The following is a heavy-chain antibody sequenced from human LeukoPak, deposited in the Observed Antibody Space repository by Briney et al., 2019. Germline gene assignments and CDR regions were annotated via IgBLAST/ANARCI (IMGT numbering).Heavy chain of an antibody. CDR1: AFTFSTYW. J-gene: IGHJ4*02. D-gene: IGHD6-6*01. V-gene: IGHV3-74*01. Sequence: PGGSLRLSCAASAFTFSTYWMHWVRQAPGKGLVWVSRIKSDGTSTNYADSVKGRFSISRDNAKNTLYLQMNSLSAEDTAVYYCARGSSSADTRVVDYWGQGTLVTVSP. CDR3: ARGSSSADTRVVDY. CDR2: IKSDGTST.